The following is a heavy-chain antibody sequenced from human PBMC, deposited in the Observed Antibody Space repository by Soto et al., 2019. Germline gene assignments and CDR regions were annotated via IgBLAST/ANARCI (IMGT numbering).Heavy chain of an antibody. D-gene: IGHD6-19*01. Sequence: SETLSLTCTVSGGSVSSGSYYWSWIRQPPGKGLEWIGYVYSGGSTKYNPSLKSQVTISVDTSKNQFSLKLTSVTAADTAVHYCARGGRRVAVAGTFDSWGQGTLVTVSS. V-gene: IGHV4-61*01. CDR1: GGSVSSGSYY. CDR2: VYSGGST. J-gene: IGHJ4*02. CDR3: ARGGRRVAVAGTFDS.